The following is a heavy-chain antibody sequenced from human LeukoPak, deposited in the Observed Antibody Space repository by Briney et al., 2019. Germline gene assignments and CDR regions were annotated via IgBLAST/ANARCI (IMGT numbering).Heavy chain of an antibody. CDR1: GGSITSGSYF. CDR2: MQTDGNT. CDR3: ARGLSNAWEVQAY. Sequence: SQTLSLTCTVSGGSITSGSYFWTWIRQPAGKGLEWLGRMQTDGNTNYNPSLKSRVAISIDTSKNQFSLQLSSVTAADTAVYYCARGLSNAWEVQAYWGQGTLVTVSS. V-gene: IGHV4-61*02. D-gene: IGHD1-26*01. J-gene: IGHJ4*02.